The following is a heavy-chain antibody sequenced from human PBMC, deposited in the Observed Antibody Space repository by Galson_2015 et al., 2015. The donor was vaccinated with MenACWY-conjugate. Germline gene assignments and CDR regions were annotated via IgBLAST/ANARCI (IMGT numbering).Heavy chain of an antibody. Sequence: SLTCTVSGGSISRHYWSWIRQPPGKGLEWIGYMYYTGSSNYNPSLKSRVTISLDTPKNQFSLKLSSVTAADTAVYYCARGVAMVRGVITPPHFDCWGQGIMVIVSS. CDR3: ARGVAMVRGVITPPHFDC. J-gene: IGHJ4*02. CDR1: GGSISRHY. V-gene: IGHV4-59*11. D-gene: IGHD3-10*01. CDR2: MYYTGSS.